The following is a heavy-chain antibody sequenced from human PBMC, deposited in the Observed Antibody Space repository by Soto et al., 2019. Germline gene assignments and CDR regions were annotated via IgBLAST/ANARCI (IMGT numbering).Heavy chain of an antibody. CDR2: TYCRSKWYN. D-gene: IGHD3-10*01. CDR3: ARVDQVLLAPQRFGEFRTVPSGGNYYYYMDV. J-gene: IGHJ6*03. Sequence: PSQTLSLTCAISGDSVSSNSAAWNWIRQSPSRGLEWLGRTYCRSKWYNDYAVSVKSRITINPDTSKNQFSLQLNSVTPEDTAVYYCARVDQVLLAPQRFGEFRTVPSGGNYYYYMDVWGKGTTVTVSS. V-gene: IGHV6-1*01. CDR1: GDSVSSNSAA.